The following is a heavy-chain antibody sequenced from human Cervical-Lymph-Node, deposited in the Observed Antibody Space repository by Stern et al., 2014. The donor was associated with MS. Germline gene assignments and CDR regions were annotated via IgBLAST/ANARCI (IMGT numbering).Heavy chain of an antibody. CDR3: ARGGRWLQQGDFYYSLDV. J-gene: IGHJ6*02. D-gene: IGHD5-24*01. CDR1: GFTFTNHV. V-gene: IGHV3-33*01. CDR2: IWDEGSDK. Sequence: QVQLVESGGGVVQPGTSLRLSCAASGFTFTNHVIHWVRQAPGKGLEWVTVIWDEGSDKYYKDSVRGRFTISRDNSKNTVDLQMNSLRAEDTAVYYCARGGRWLQQGDFYYSLDVWGQGTTVTVSS.